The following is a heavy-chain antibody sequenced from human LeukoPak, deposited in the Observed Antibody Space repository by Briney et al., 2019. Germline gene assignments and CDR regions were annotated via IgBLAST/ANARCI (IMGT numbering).Heavy chain of an antibody. CDR3: ARGGVYCSSVSCSVDY. CDR1: GFTFGDYA. J-gene: IGHJ4*02. V-gene: IGHV3-49*03. D-gene: IGHD2-2*01. Sequence: GGSLRLSCTASGFTFGDYAMSWFRQAPGKGLEWVGFIRSKAYGGTTENAASVKGRFTISRDDSKSIAYLQMNSLKTEDTAVYYCARGGVYCSSVSCSVDYWGQGILVTVSS. CDR2: IRSKAYGGTT.